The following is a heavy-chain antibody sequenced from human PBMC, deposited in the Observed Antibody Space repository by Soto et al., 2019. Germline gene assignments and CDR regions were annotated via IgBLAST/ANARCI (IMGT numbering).Heavy chain of an antibody. J-gene: IGHJ4*02. CDR2: ILYDGSEK. CDR1: GFTVSSYG. CDR3: AKDREYRTSSLRNQLEY. D-gene: IGHD6-6*01. Sequence: GGSLRLSCAASGFTVSSYGMHWVRQAPGKGLEWVAVILYDGSEKWFADSVKGRFTISRDNSKNTLYLQMNSLRAEDTAMYYCAKDREYRTSSLRNQLEYWGQGRTVTVS. V-gene: IGHV3-30*18.